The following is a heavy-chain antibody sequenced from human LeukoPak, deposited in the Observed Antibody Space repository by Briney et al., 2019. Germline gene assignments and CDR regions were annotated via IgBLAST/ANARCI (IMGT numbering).Heavy chain of an antibody. J-gene: IGHJ6*02. Sequence: SETLSLTCTVSGASISSGGYYWNWIRQHPGKGLEWFGHSQYSGSTYYNPSLQGRATVSVDTSKNRFCLKLRSVTAADTAVYYCARARSDYGDYIYYYYYGMDVWGQGTTVTVSS. CDR3: ARARSDYGDYIYYYYYGMDV. CDR2: SQYSGST. CDR1: GASISSGGYY. D-gene: IGHD4-17*01. V-gene: IGHV4-31*03.